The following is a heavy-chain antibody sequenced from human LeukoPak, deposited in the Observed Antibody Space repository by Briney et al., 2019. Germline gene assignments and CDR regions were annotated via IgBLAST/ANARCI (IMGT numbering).Heavy chain of an antibody. Sequence: GGSLRLSCAASGFTFSSHAMHWVRQAPGKGLEWVAIISYDGNNKYYADSVKGRFTISRDNSKNTLYLQMNSLRAEDTAVYYCAKTDSSDYSYYFDYWGQGTLVTVSS. J-gene: IGHJ4*02. CDR1: GFTFSSHA. CDR3: AKTDSSDYSYYFDY. CDR2: ISYDGNNK. D-gene: IGHD3-22*01. V-gene: IGHV3-30-3*02.